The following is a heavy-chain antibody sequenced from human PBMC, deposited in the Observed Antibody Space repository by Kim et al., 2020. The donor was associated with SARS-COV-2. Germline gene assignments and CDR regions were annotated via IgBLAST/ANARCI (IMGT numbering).Heavy chain of an antibody. V-gene: IGHV1-46*01. D-gene: IGHD1-26*01. J-gene: IGHJ4*02. Sequence: QKFQGRVTMTSETSTSTVYMELSSLRSEDTAVYYCARVKTPSGSSYYFDYWGQGTLVTVSS. CDR3: ARVKTPSGSSYYFDY.